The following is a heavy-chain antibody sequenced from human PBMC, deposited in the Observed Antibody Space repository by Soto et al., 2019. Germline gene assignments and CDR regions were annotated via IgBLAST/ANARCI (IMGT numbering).Heavy chain of an antibody. D-gene: IGHD2-21*01. CDR2: ISGSGGRT. V-gene: IGHV3-23*01. Sequence: EVQLLESGGGLIQPGGSLRLSCGASGFTFSNYGMTWVRLAPGEGLEWVSTISGSGGRTFYADPVKGRFTISRDNSKNTLYLQMNSLRAEDTAVYYCAKEMIASTLADFFDYWGQGTLVTVSS. J-gene: IGHJ4*02. CDR3: AKEMIASTLADFFDY. CDR1: GFTFSNYG.